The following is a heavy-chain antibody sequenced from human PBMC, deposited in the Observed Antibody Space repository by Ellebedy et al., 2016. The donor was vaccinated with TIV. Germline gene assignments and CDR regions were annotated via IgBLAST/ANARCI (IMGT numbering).Heavy chain of an antibody. Sequence: GESLKISXAASGFTFSSYALHWVRQAPGKGLECVAVISYHGDYKYYADSVKGRFTISRDNSKNTLYLQMNSLRAEDTAVYYCARGPYDSFFYFYMDVWGRGTTVTVSS. V-gene: IGHV3-30-3*01. CDR1: GFTFSSYA. CDR2: ISYHGDYK. D-gene: IGHD3-9*01. CDR3: ARGPYDSFFYFYMDV. J-gene: IGHJ6*03.